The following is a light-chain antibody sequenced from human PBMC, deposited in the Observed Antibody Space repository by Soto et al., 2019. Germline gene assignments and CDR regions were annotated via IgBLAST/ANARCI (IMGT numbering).Light chain of an antibody. J-gene: IGKJ2*01. Sequence: DIQLTQSPSFLSASAGDRVTITCRASQGISSYLAWYQQKPGKAPKLLIYAASSLQSGVPSRFSSSGSGTEFTLTISSLQPEDSATYYCQQLDSYPRTFGQGTKLELK. CDR1: QGISSY. CDR3: QQLDSYPRT. V-gene: IGKV1-9*01. CDR2: AAS.